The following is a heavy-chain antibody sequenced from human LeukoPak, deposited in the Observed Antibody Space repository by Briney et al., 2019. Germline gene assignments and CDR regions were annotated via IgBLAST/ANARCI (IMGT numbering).Heavy chain of an antibody. V-gene: IGHV3-30*18. CDR3: AKDSSTGWYYFDY. CDR2: ISYDESNK. Sequence: GGSLRLSCAASGFTLRSHGMHWVRQAPGKGLEWVAVISYDESNKHYADSVKGRFTISRDTSRDTLYLQMDSLRAEDTALYYCAKDSSTGWYYFDYWGQGTVVTVSS. J-gene: IGHJ4*02. D-gene: IGHD2-2*01. CDR1: GFTLRSHG.